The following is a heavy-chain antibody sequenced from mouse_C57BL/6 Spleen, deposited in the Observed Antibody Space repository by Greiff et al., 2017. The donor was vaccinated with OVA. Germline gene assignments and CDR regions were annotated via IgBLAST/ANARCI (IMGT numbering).Heavy chain of an antibody. D-gene: IGHD4-1*02. CDR2: IDPSDSYT. Sequence: QVQLQQPGAELVRPGTSVKLSCKASGYTFTSYWMHWVKQRPGQGLEWIGVIDPSDSYTNYNQKFKGKATLTVDKSSSTAYMQLSSLTSEDYAVEYWASLNWDVGFDYWGQGTTLTVSS. CDR1: GYTFTSYW. CDR3: ASLNWDVGFDY. J-gene: IGHJ2*01. V-gene: IGHV1-59*01.